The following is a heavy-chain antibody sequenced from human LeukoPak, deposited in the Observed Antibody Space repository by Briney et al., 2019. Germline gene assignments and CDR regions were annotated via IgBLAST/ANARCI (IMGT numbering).Heavy chain of an antibody. V-gene: IGHV3-30*02. CDR2: IRFDGSNK. CDR3: AKFALRYCSGGSCHPFDY. D-gene: IGHD2-15*01. CDR1: EFTFSDYG. Sequence: PGGSLRLSCAASEFTFSDYGMYWVRQAPGKGLEWVAFIRFDGSNKYYADSVKGRFTISRDNPKNTLYLQMNSLRAEDTAVYYCAKFALRYCSGGSCHPFDYWGQGTLVTVSS. J-gene: IGHJ4*02.